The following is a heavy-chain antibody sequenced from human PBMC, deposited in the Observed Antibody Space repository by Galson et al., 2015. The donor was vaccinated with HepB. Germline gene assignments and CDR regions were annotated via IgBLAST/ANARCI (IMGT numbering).Heavy chain of an antibody. V-gene: IGHV3-53*01. CDR1: GFIVSSNY. CDR2: IYNNGDT. CDR3: ARGYSKSWFSGLGY. D-gene: IGHD1-26*01. J-gene: IGHJ4*02. Sequence: LRLSCAASGFIVSSNYMTWVRQAPGKGLEWVSAIYNNGDTYYADSLKGRFTISRDNSKNTVYLQMNSLRAEDTAMYYCARGYSKSWFSGLGYWGQGTLVTVSS.